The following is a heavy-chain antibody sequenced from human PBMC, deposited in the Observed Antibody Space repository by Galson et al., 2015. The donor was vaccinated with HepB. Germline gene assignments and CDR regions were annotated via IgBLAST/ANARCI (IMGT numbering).Heavy chain of an antibody. CDR3: ARDLGLQSNWFDP. D-gene: IGHD5-24*01. V-gene: IGHV1-69*13. CDR2: IISIFGTA. J-gene: IGHJ5*02. Sequence: SVKVSCKASGGTFSSYAISWVRQAPGQGLEWMGGIISIFGTANYAQKFQGRVTITADESTSTAYMELSSLRSEDTAVYYCARDLGLQSNWFDPWGQGTLVTVSS. CDR1: GGTFSSYA.